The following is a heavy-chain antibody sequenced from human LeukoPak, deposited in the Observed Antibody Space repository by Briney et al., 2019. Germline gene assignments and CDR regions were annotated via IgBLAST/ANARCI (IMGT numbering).Heavy chain of an antibody. Sequence: SETLSLTCTVSGGSVSSNIYYWNWIRQPPRKGLEWIGYIYYSGSTNYNPSLKSRVTISVDTSKNQFSLKLTSLTAADTAVYYCAREDSSGYLGYWGQGTLVTVSS. CDR1: GGSVSSNIYY. CDR3: AREDSSGYLGY. CDR2: IYYSGST. J-gene: IGHJ4*02. V-gene: IGHV4-61*01. D-gene: IGHD3-22*01.